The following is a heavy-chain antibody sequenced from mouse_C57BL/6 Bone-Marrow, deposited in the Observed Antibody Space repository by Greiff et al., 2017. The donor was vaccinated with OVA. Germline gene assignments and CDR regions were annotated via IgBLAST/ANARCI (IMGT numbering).Heavy chain of an antibody. CDR2: INPSTGGT. CDR3: ARTRGGYFAY. J-gene: IGHJ3*01. D-gene: IGHD2-3*01. V-gene: IGHV1-42*01. Sequence: EVKLMESGPELVKPGASVKISCKASGYSFTGYYMNWVKQSPEKSLEWIGEINPSTGGTTYNQKFKAKATLTVDKSSSTAYMQLKSLTSEDSAVYYCARTRGGYFAYWGQGTLVTVSA. CDR1: GYSFTGYY.